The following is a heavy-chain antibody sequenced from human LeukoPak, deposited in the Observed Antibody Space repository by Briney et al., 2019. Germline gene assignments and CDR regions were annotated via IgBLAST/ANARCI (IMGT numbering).Heavy chain of an antibody. Sequence: GSLRLSCAASGFTFISYSMNWVRQAPGKGLEWVSSISSSSSYIYYADSVKGRFTISRDNAKNSLYLQMNSLRAEDTAVYYCARVGSSDAFDIWGQGTMVTVSS. V-gene: IGHV3-21*01. CDR3: ARVGSSDAFDI. CDR2: ISSSSSYI. D-gene: IGHD3-10*01. CDR1: GFTFISYS. J-gene: IGHJ3*02.